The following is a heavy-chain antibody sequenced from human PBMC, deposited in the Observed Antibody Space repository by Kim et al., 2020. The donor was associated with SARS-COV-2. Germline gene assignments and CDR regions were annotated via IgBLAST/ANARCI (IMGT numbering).Heavy chain of an antibody. CDR3: ARPGGLQLERHKGSFDI. J-gene: IGHJ3*02. CDR2: INAGNGNT. D-gene: IGHD1-1*01. Sequence: ASVKVSCKASGYTFTSYAMHWVRQAPGQRLEWMGWINAGNGNTKYSQKFQGRVTITRDTSASTAYMELSSLRSEDTAVYYCARPGGLQLERHKGSFDIWGQGTMVTVSS. V-gene: IGHV1-3*01. CDR1: GYTFTSYA.